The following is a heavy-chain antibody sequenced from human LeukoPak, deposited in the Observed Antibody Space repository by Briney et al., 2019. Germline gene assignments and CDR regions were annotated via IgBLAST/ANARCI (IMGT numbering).Heavy chain of an antibody. V-gene: IGHV4-31*03. CDR2: IYYSEIA. CDR1: GRSFTSGGYY. Sequence: PSETLSLTCPLSGRSFTSGGYYWSWIRQHPGKGLEWLWCIYYSEIAYYNPSLKSRVILSVDKSKNQFSLNLSSVTAADTALYYCARVLYDYYFDYWGQGTQVTVSS. J-gene: IGHJ4*02. CDR3: ARVLYDYYFDY. D-gene: IGHD5/OR15-5a*01.